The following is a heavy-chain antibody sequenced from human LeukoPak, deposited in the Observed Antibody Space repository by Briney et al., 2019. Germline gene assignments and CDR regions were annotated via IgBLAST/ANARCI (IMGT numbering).Heavy chain of an antibody. D-gene: IGHD3-22*01. Sequence: GGSLRLSCTTSGFTFSDYAVSWVRQAPGKGLEWIGFIRNKANGGTTEYAASVKGRFTISRDDSKTIAHLQMSSLKTEDTAVYYCSRFYSSGWASGAFDIWRQGTMVTVSS. CDR2: IRNKANGGTT. J-gene: IGHJ3*02. CDR1: GFTFSDYA. CDR3: SRFYSSGWASGAFDI. V-gene: IGHV3-49*04.